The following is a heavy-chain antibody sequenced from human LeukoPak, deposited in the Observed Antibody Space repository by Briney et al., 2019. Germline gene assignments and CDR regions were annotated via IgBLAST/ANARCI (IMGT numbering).Heavy chain of an antibody. J-gene: IGHJ1*01. CDR1: GGSFSGYY. V-gene: IGHV4-34*01. CDR3: ARGRGRGYSYGYQYFQH. Sequence: SETLSLTCAVYGGSFSGYYWSWIRQPPGKGLEWTGEINHSGSTNYNPSLKSRVTISVDTSKNQFSLKLSSVTAADTAVYYCARGRGRGYSYGYQYFQHWGQGTLVTVSS. D-gene: IGHD5-18*01. CDR2: INHSGST.